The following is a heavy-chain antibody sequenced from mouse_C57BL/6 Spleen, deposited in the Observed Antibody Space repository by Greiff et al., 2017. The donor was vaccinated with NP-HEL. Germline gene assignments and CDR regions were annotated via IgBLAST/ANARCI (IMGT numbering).Heavy chain of an antibody. CDR1: GYTFTDYE. CDR2: IDPETGGT. J-gene: IGHJ4*01. Sequence: VQVVESGAELVRPGASVTLSCKASGYTFTDYEMHWVKQTPVHGLEWIGAIDPETGGTAYNQKFKGKAILTADKSSSTAYMERRSLTSEDSAVYYCTRLADGYHYAMDYWGQGTSVTVSS. CDR3: TRLADGYHYAMDY. V-gene: IGHV1-15*01. D-gene: IGHD2-3*01.